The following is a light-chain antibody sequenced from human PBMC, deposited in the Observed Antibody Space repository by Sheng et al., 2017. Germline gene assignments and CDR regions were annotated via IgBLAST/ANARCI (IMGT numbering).Light chain of an antibody. J-gene: IGKJ1*01. CDR2: GAS. CDR3: QQYGSSPPWT. Sequence: EIVLTQSPGTLSVSPGDRATLSCRASQSVRSNYLAWYQQTPGQAPRLLIYGASSRATGIPDRFSGSGSGTDFTLTISRLEPEDFAVYYCQQYGSSPPWTFGQGTKVEIK. CDR1: QSVRSNY. V-gene: IGKV3-20*01.